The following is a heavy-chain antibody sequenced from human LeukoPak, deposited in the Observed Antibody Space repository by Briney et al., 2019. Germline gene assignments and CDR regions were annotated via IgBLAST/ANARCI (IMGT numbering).Heavy chain of an antibody. CDR2: ISSSSSYI. Sequence: KPGGSLRLSCAASGFTFSSYSMNWVCQAPGKGLEWVSSISSSSSYIHYADSVKGRFIISRDNAKNSLYLQMNSLRAEDTAVYYCAKTPETYYDILTGYHIDYWGQGTLVTVSS. CDR3: AKTPETYYDILTGYHIDY. D-gene: IGHD3-9*01. J-gene: IGHJ4*02. CDR1: GFTFSSYS. V-gene: IGHV3-21*01.